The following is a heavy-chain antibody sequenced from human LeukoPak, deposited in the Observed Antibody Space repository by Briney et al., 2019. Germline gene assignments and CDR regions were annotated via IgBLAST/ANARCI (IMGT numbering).Heavy chain of an antibody. CDR2: VSAYNGNT. J-gene: IGHJ4*02. CDR3: ARSDLLLDSSGWYVSPFPAY. CDR1: CYTFTNYG. V-gene: IGHV1-18*01. D-gene: IGHD6-19*01. Sequence: ASGKGPCKASCYTFTNYGISWVRQGPGQGPEGMGLVSAYNGNTKYSQKLQGSVTMTTDTSTSTAYMELRSLRSDDTAVYYCARSDLLLDSSGWYVSPFPAYWGQGTLVTVSS.